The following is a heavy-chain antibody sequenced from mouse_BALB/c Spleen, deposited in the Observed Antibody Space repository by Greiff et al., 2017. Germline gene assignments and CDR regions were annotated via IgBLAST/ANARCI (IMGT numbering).Heavy chain of an antibody. Sequence: EVKLMESGGGLVKPGGSLKLSCAASGFTFSSYTMSWVRQTPEKRLEWVATISSGGGNTYYPDSVKGRFTISRDNAKNNLYLQMSSLRSEDTALYYCARYGYDPYFDYWGQGTTLTVSS. J-gene: IGHJ2*01. CDR3: ARYGYDPYFDY. CDR2: ISSGGGNT. V-gene: IGHV5-9*03. D-gene: IGHD2-14*01. CDR1: GFTFSSYT.